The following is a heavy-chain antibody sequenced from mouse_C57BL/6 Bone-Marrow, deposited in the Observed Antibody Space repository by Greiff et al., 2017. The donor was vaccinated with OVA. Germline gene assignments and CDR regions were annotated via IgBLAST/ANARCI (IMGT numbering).Heavy chain of an antibody. V-gene: IGHV1-81*01. CDR3: ALYYGSSYGGYFDV. CDR2: IYPRSGNT. CDR1: GYTFTSYG. Sequence: QVQLKQSGAELARPGASVKLSCKASGYTFTSYGISWVKQRTGQGLEWIGEIYPRSGNTYYNEKFKGKATLTADKSSSTAYMELRSLTSEDSAVYFCALYYGSSYGGYFDVWGTGTTVTVSS. D-gene: IGHD1-1*01. J-gene: IGHJ1*03.